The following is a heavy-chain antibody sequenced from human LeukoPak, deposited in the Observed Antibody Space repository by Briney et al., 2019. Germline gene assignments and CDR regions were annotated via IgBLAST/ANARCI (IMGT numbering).Heavy chain of an antibody. Sequence: GGFLRLSCAASGFTVSSNYMSWVRQAPGKGLHWVSVIYSGGSTYYADSVKGRFTISRDNSKNTLYLQMNSLRAEDTAVYYCAGHTAMAPFDYWGQGTLVTVSS. J-gene: IGHJ4*02. V-gene: IGHV3-53*01. D-gene: IGHD5-18*01. CDR2: IYSGGST. CDR3: AGHTAMAPFDY. CDR1: GFTVSSNY.